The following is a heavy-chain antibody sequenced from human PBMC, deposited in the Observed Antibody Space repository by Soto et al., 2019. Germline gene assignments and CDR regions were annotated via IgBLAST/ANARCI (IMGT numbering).Heavy chain of an antibody. CDR1: GYTITSSG. J-gene: IGHJ6*02. V-gene: IGHV1-18*01. CDR3: ARPHGSSGCSSYYCMGV. D-gene: IGHD3-22*01. CDR2: ISSSNGNT. Sequence: GDEVKISCNTSGYTITSSGISWVGQAPGEGVEGMRWISSSNGNTNYARRPQDRLTTTSDATTSTAYMELRSLRTDDTAVNYYARPHGSSGCSSYYCMGVWGQGTTVTVSS.